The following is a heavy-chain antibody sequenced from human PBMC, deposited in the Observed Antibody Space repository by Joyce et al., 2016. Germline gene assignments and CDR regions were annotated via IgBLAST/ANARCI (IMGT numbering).Heavy chain of an antibody. CDR2: INNSGVT. CDR1: GGPLRGFF. Sequence: QVQLQQWGAGLLKPSETLSLTCAVSGGPLRGFFWTWVRQPPGKGREWIGDINNSGVTNYSPSLKTRVTFSVDTSKNQFSLKLTSLSAADTAVYYCARSQWLAPLMYWGQGTPVTVSS. CDR3: ARSQWLAPLMY. D-gene: IGHD6-19*01. J-gene: IGHJ4*02. V-gene: IGHV4-34*01.